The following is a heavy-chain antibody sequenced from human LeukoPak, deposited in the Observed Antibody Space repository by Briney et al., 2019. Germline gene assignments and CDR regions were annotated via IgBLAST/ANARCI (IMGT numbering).Heavy chain of an antibody. J-gene: IGHJ4*02. CDR2: IYYSGST. CDR3: ARDNYGVLGPRIFDY. Sequence: SETLSLTCTVSGYSISTGYYWDWIRQPPGKGLEWIGSIYYSGSTYYNPSLKSRVTISVDTSKYQFSLKLSSVTAADTAVYYCARDNYGVLGPRIFDYWGQGTLVTVSS. CDR1: GYSISTGYY. D-gene: IGHD4-17*01. V-gene: IGHV4-38-2*02.